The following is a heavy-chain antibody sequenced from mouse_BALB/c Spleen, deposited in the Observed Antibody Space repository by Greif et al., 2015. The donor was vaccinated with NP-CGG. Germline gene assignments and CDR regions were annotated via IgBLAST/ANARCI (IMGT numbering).Heavy chain of an antibody. CDR3: ARSFDYDDGFAY. CDR2: VNPNNGGT. D-gene: IGHD2-4*01. J-gene: IGHJ3*01. Sequence: EVQRVESGPDLVKPGASVKISCKASGYSFTGYYMHWVKQSHGKSLEWIGRVNPNNGGTSYNQKFKGKAILTVDKSSSTAYMELRSLTSEDSAVYYCARSFDYDDGFAYWGQGTLVTVSA. V-gene: IGHV1-26*01. CDR1: GYSFTGYY.